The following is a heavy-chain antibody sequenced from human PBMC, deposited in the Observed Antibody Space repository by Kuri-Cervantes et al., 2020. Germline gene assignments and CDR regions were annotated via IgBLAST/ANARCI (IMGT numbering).Heavy chain of an antibody. D-gene: IGHD3-10*01. CDR3: ARDPSRNYYGSGSYYNAVQYYYYYGMDV. V-gene: IGHV3-7*01. CDR1: GGSISSYY. J-gene: IGHJ6*02. Sequence: ETLSLTCTVSGGSISSYYWSWIRQPPGKGLEWVANIKQDGSEKYYVDSVKGRFTISRDNAKNSLYLQMNSLRAEDTAVYYCARDPSRNYYGSGSYYNAVQYYYYYGMDVWGQGTTVTVSS. CDR2: IKQDGSEK.